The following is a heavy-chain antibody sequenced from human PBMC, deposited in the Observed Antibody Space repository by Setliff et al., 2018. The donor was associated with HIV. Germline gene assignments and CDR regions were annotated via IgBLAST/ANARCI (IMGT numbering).Heavy chain of an antibody. CDR1: GFTFSSYS. CDR2: IYSGGNST. Sequence: LRLSCAASGFTFSSYSMSWVRQAPGKGLEWVSVIYSGGNSTYYADSVKGRFTISRDNSKNTLYLQMNSLRADDTAVYYCASSSAVAGRGRGYWGQGTLVTVSS. J-gene: IGHJ4*02. CDR3: ASSSAVAGRGRGY. D-gene: IGHD6-19*01. V-gene: IGHV3-23*03.